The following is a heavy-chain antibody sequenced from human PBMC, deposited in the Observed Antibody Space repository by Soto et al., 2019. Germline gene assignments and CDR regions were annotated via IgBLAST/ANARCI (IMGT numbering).Heavy chain of an antibody. D-gene: IGHD3-22*01. CDR3: PSAELGYYDSSVYPYFDY. J-gene: IGHJ4*02. CDR2: ISSSSYI. Sequence: GGSLRLSCAASGFTFRSYSMNWVRQAPGKGLEWVSSISSSSYIYYADSVKGRFTISRDNAKNSLYLQMNSLRAEDTAVYYSPSAELGYYDSSVYPYFDYWVQGPLLSVSS. V-gene: IGHV3-21*01. CDR1: GFTFRSYS.